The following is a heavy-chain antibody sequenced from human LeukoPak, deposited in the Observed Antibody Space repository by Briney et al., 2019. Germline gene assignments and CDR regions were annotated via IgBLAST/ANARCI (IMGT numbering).Heavy chain of an antibody. CDR3: SRHYRGALAGTMGAFDI. J-gene: IGHJ3*02. V-gene: IGHV4-39*01. Sequence: RPSETLSLTCTVSGGSISSRSYYWGWVRQPPGKGLEWTGSIHYSGSTYYDASFKSRVTMSVDTSKNQFSLKLSSVTAADTAVYYWSRHYRGALAGTMGAFDIWGQGTMVTVSS. D-gene: IGHD6-19*01. CDR1: GGSISSRSYY. CDR2: IHYSGST.